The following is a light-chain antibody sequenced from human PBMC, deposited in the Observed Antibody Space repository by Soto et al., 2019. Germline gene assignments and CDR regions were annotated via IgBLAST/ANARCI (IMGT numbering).Light chain of an antibody. J-gene: IGKJ5*01. Sequence: DIQMTQSPSSVSASVGDRVTITCRASQGSSSWLAWYQQKPGKAPKFLIYAASSLQSGVPSRFNGSGSGTDFPLTLSSLHPEDFATYYCQQANIFPITVGQGPRLEIK. CDR1: QGSSSW. CDR3: QQANIFPIT. V-gene: IGKV1-12*01. CDR2: AAS.